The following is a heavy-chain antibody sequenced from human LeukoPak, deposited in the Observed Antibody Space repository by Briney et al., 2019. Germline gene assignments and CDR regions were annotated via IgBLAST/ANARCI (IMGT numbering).Heavy chain of an antibody. CDR2: IKSSGDTT. V-gene: IGHV3-48*04. Sequence: PGGSLRLSCAAAGFIFSGQSMNWIRQAPGKGLEWVAYIKSSGDTTYYADSVKGRFTISRDNAKNSLYLQMNTLRVEDTSVYYCARGRGTVDIGTPCFDPWGRGTLVTVPS. D-gene: IGHD2-2*03. CDR3: ARGRGTVDIGTPCFDP. J-gene: IGHJ5*02. CDR1: GFIFSGQS.